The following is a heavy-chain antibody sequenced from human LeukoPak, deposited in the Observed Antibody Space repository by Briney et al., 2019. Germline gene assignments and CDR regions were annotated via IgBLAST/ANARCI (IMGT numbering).Heavy chain of an antibody. Sequence: VSAISGSGGSTYYADSVKGRFTISRDNSKNTLYLQMNSLRAEDTAVYYCAKDGESGSGYYYWGQGTLVTVSS. CDR3: AKDGESGSGYYY. V-gene: IGHV3-23*01. D-gene: IGHD3-22*01. J-gene: IGHJ4*02. CDR2: ISGSGGST.